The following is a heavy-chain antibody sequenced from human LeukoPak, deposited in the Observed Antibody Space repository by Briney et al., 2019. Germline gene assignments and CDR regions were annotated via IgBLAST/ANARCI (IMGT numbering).Heavy chain of an antibody. V-gene: IGHV3-30-3*01. Sequence: GGSLRLSCAASGFTFSSYAMHWVRQAPGKGLEWVAVISYDGSNKYYADSVKGRFTISRDNSKNTLYLQMNSLRAEDTAVYYCAGYDCSSTSCYRGGGYWGQGTLVTVSS. CDR2: ISYDGSNK. D-gene: IGHD2-2*01. CDR3: AGYDCSSTSCYRGGGY. CDR1: GFTFSSYA. J-gene: IGHJ4*02.